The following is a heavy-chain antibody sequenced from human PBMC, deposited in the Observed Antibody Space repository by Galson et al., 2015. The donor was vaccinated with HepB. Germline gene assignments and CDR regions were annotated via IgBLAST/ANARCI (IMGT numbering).Heavy chain of an antibody. CDR1: GFTFSSYA. V-gene: IGHV3-23*01. D-gene: IGHD3-3*01. Sequence: SLRLSCAASGFTFSSYAMSWVRQAPGKGLEWVSVISGSGGSTYYADSVKGRFTISRDNSKNTLYLQMNSLRAEDTAVYYCAKAGDYDFWSGYYSAFDIWGQGTMVTVSS. CDR3: AKAGDYDFWSGYYSAFDI. CDR2: ISGSGGST. J-gene: IGHJ3*02.